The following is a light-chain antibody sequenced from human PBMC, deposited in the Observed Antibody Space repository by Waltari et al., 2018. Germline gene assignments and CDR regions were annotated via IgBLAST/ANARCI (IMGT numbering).Light chain of an antibody. V-gene: IGLV1-47*01. Sequence: QSVLTQPPSASGTPGQRVTISCSGSRSNIGSNYVYWYQQLPGTAPKLLIYRNNQRPSGVPDRFSGSKSGTSASLAISGRRSEDEADYYCAAWDDSLSGRVFGGGTKLTVL. CDR2: RNN. CDR3: AAWDDSLSGRV. J-gene: IGLJ3*02. CDR1: RSNIGSNY.